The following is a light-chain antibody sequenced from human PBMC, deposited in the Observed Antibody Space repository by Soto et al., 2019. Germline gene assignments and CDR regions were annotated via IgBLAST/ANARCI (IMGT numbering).Light chain of an antibody. Sequence: EIVMTRSPATLSVSPGERATLSCRASQTISSNLAWYQQKPGQAPRLLIYGASTRATGIPARFSGSGSGTEFILTISSVESEDSAIYYCQQHNDWPTFGQGTRLEI. CDR3: QQHNDWPT. J-gene: IGKJ5*01. CDR2: GAS. CDR1: QTISSN. V-gene: IGKV3-15*01.